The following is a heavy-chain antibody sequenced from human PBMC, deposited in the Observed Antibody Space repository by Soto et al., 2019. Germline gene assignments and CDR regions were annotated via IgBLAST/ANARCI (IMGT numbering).Heavy chain of an antibody. CDR1: NGSISSGDYH. J-gene: IGHJ5*01. Sequence: SETLSLTCTVSNGSISSGDYHWSWIRQPPGKGLEWIGAIYYSGSTYYNPSLKSRIRISVDTSKNQFSLTLSAVTAADTAMYYCSTRAYDTNGYYRFDPWGQGTLVTVSS. D-gene: IGHD3-22*01. CDR3: STRAYDTNGYYRFDP. CDR2: IYYSGST. V-gene: IGHV4-30-4*03.